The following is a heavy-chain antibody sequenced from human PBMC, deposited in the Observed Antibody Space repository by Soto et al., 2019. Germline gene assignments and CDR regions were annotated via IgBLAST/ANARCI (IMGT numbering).Heavy chain of an antibody. V-gene: IGHV3-20*04. CDR1: GFTFDDFG. CDR3: ARSNYYDDYWSPYDY. Sequence: EVQLVESGGGVVRPGGSLRLSCAASGFTFDDFGMSWVREAPGKGLEWVAGINWNGATIGYADSVKGRFTISRDNAKNSPYLQMSSLRAEDTALYYCARSNYYDDYWSPYDYWGQGTLVTVPS. J-gene: IGHJ4*02. CDR2: INWNGATI. D-gene: IGHD3-3*01.